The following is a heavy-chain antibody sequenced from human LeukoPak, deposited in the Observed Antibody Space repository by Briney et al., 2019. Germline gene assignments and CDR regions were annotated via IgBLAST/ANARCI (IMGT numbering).Heavy chain of an antibody. V-gene: IGHV1-18*01. CDR3: ARDGDYDILTGRASNYYMDV. Sequence: GASVKVSCKASGYTFTSYGISWVRQAPGQELEWMGWISAYNGNTNYAQKLQGRVTMTTDASTSTAYMELRSLRSDDTAVYYCARDGDYDILTGRASNYYMDVWGKGTTVTVSS. D-gene: IGHD3-9*01. CDR1: GYTFTSYG. CDR2: ISAYNGNT. J-gene: IGHJ6*03.